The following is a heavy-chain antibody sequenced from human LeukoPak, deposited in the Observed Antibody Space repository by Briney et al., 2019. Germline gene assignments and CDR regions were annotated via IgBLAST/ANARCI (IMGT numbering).Heavy chain of an antibody. CDR1: GGSISSSSYY. J-gene: IGHJ5*02. V-gene: IGHV4-39*01. CDR2: IYYSGST. CDR3: ARLVPYYYGSGSYYWFDP. Sequence: KPSETLSLTCTVSGGSISSSSYYWGWIRQPPGKGLEWIGSIYYSGSTYYNPSLKSRVTISVDTSKNQFSLKLSSVTAADTAVYYCARLVPYYYGSGSYYWFDPWGQGTLVTVSS. D-gene: IGHD3-10*01.